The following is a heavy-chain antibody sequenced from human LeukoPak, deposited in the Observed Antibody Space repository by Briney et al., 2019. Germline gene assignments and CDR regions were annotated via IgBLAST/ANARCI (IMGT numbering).Heavy chain of an antibody. CDR2: MNPNSGNT. Sequence: ASVKVSCKASGYTFTGYYIHWVRQAPGQGLEWMGWMNPNSGNTGYAQKFQGRVTITRNTSISTAYMELSSLRSEDTAVYYCARARSSGRIDYWGQGTLVTVSS. CDR3: ARARSSGRIDY. D-gene: IGHD6-6*01. V-gene: IGHV1-8*03. J-gene: IGHJ4*02. CDR1: GYTFTGYY.